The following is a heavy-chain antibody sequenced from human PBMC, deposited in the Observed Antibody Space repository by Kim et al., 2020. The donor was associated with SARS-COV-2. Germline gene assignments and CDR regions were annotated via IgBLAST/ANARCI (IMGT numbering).Heavy chain of an antibody. D-gene: IGHD6-6*01. V-gene: IGHV3-64D*06. CDR3: VKGVYSGSSGG. Sequence: GGSLRLSCSASGFTFSSYAMHWVRQAPGKGLEYVSAISSNGGSTYYADSVKGRFTISRDNSKNTLYLQMSSLRAEDTAVYYCVKGVYSGSSGGWGQGTLVTVSS. J-gene: IGHJ4*02. CDR2: ISSNGGST. CDR1: GFTFSSYA.